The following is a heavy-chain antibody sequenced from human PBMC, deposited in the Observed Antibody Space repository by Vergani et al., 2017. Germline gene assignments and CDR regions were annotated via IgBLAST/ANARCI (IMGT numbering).Heavy chain of an antibody. V-gene: IGHV4-59*01. CDR2: IYYSGCT. J-gene: IGHJ3*02. D-gene: IGHD7-27*01. CDR3: ARAWGVTQSFDI. CDR1: GGPLSSYY. Sequence: QVQLQESGPGLVTPSETLSLTCTVSGGPLSSYYRSWIRQPPGQGLEWIGYIYYSGCTTYNPSLKSRVTISVDTSKNQFSLELSSVTAADTAVYYCARAWGVTQSFDIWGQGTMVAVSS.